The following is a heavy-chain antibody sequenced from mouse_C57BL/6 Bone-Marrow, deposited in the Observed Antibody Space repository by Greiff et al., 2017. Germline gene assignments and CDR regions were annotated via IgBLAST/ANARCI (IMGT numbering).Heavy chain of an antibody. Sequence: EVKLQESGGGLVKPGGSLKLSCAASGFTFSDYGMHWVRQAPEKGLEWVAYISSGSSTIYYADTVKGRFTISRDNAKNTLFLQMTSLRSEDTAMYYCAKGIYYDYGAWFAYWGQGTLVTVSA. V-gene: IGHV5-17*01. J-gene: IGHJ3*01. CDR2: ISSGSSTI. CDR1: GFTFSDYG. CDR3: AKGIYYDYGAWFAY. D-gene: IGHD2-4*01.